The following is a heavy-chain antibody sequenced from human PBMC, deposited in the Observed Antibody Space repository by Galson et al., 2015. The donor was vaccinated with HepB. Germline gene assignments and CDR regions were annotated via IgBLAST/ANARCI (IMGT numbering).Heavy chain of an antibody. V-gene: IGHV1-69*13. Sequence: SVKVSCKASGGTFSSYAISWVRQAPGQGLEWMGGIIPIFGTANYAQKFQGRVTITADESTSTAYMELCSLRSEDTAVYYCARDSSGSNYVFDYWGQGTLVTVSS. CDR2: IIPIFGTA. CDR1: GGTFSSYA. D-gene: IGHD4-11*01. J-gene: IGHJ4*02. CDR3: ARDSSGSNYVFDY.